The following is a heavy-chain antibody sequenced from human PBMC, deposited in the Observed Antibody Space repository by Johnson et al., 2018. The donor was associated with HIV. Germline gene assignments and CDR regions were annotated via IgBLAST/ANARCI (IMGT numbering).Heavy chain of an antibody. J-gene: IGHJ3*02. CDR2: ISYDGSNK. Sequence: QVQLVESGGGVVQPGRSLRLSCAASGFTFSSYAMHWVRQAPGKGLEWVAVISYDGSNKYYADSVKGRFTISRDNSKNTLYLQMNSLRAEDMAVYYCAKGLHIVVEGDAFDIWGQGTLVIVSS. D-gene: IGHD2-21*01. CDR1: GFTFSSYA. V-gene: IGHV3-30*04. CDR3: AKGLHIVVEGDAFDI.